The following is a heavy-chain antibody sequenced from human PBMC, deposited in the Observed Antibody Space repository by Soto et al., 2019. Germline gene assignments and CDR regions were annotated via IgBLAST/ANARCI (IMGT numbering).Heavy chain of an antibody. D-gene: IGHD1-1*01. CDR3: AQALVFTGGDGFDS. CDR1: GGSITTGGRY. V-gene: IGHV4-31*02. Sequence: QVRLQEWGPGLVKPSQTLSLKCSVSGGSITTGGRYWSWIRQLPGKGLEWIGDIYYSGNTYYNAALKSRVTISVEAAKNQFSLKLSSLTAADTAVYYCAQALVFTGGDGFDSWGQGRLVTVSS. CDR2: IYYSGNT. J-gene: IGHJ3*02.